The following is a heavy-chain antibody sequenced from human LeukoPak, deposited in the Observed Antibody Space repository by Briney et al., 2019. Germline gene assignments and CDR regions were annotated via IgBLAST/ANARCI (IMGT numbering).Heavy chain of an antibody. V-gene: IGHV4-59*11. J-gene: IGHJ4*02. D-gene: IGHD1-14*01. CDR1: GDSITSRSY. CDR3: ARESSTTKTNLFDY. CDR2: LRHSGNT. Sequence: SETLSVTCTVSGDSITSRSYWSWIRQPPGKGLEWIGYLRHSGNTNHNSSFKGRVTFSLDTSKNQFSLILRSVTAADTAIYFCARESSTTKTNLFDYWGQGTLVTVSS.